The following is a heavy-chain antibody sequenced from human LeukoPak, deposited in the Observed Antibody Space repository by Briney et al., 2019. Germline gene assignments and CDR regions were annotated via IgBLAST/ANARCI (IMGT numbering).Heavy chain of an antibody. V-gene: IGHV3-33*01. D-gene: IGHD4-17*01. CDR1: GFTFSSYG. Sequence: PGGSLRLSCAASGFTFSSYGMPWVRQAPGKGLEWVAVIWYDGSNKYYADSVKGRFTISRDNSKNTLYLQMNSLRAEDTAVYYCARDRCPYYYGMDVWGQGTTVTVSS. CDR3: ARDRCPYYYGMDV. J-gene: IGHJ6*02. CDR2: IWYDGSNK.